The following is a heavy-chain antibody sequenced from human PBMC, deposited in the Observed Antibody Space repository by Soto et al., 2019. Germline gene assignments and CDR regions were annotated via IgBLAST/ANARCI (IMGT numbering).Heavy chain of an antibody. D-gene: IGHD3-22*01. CDR1: GFTFSTYS. J-gene: IGHJ6*02. V-gene: IGHV3-21*01. Sequence: EVQLVESGGGLVKPGGSLRLSCAASGFTFSTYSMNWVRQAPGKGLEWVSSISSSSSYIYYADSVKGRFTISRDNAKNSLCLQMTSLRAEDTAVYYCARYDSSGYYWPYYYYGMDVWGQGTTVTVSS. CDR3: ARYDSSGYYWPYYYYGMDV. CDR2: ISSSSSYI.